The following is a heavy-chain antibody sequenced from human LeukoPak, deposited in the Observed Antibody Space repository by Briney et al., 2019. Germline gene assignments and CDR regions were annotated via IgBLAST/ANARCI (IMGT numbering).Heavy chain of an antibody. CDR3: ARLIITGTMMYAFDI. J-gene: IGHJ3*02. CDR2: ISAYNGNT. D-gene: IGHD1-7*01. CDR1: GYTFTSYG. Sequence: ASVKVSCKASGYTFTSYGISWVRQAPGQGLEWMGWISAYNGNTNYAQKLQGRVTMTTDASTSTAYMELRSLRSDDTAVYYCARLIITGTMMYAFDIWGQGTMVTVSS. V-gene: IGHV1-18*01.